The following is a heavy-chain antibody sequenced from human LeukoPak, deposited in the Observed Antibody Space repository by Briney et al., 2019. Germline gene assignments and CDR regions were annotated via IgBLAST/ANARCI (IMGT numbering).Heavy chain of an antibody. CDR2: ISSSGSTI. J-gene: IGHJ4*02. Sequence: GGSLRLSCAASGFTFSDYYMSWIRQAPGEGLEWVSYISSSGSTIYYADSVKGRFTISRDNAKNSLYLQMNSLRAEDTAVYYCAKDLSGSYNFDYWGQGTLVTVSS. CDR1: GFTFSDYY. D-gene: IGHD1-26*01. CDR3: AKDLSGSYNFDY. V-gene: IGHV3-11*01.